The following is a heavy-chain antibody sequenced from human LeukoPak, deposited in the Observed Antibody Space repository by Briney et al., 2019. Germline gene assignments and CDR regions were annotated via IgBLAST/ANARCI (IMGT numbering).Heavy chain of an antibody. CDR2: ISYDGSNT. CDR1: GFTFSSYG. Sequence: PGRSLRLSCAASGFTFSSYGMHWVRQAPGKGLEWVAVISYDGSNTYYADSVKGQFTISRDNSKNMLYLQMNSLRAEDTAVYYCAKPYYYGSRSYMDYWGQGTLVTVSS. V-gene: IGHV3-30*18. CDR3: AKPYYYGSRSYMDY. J-gene: IGHJ4*02. D-gene: IGHD3-10*01.